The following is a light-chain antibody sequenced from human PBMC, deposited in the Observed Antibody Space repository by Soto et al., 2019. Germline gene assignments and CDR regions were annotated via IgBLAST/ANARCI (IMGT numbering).Light chain of an antibody. V-gene: IGKV3-15*01. CDR3: QQYNNWPRT. J-gene: IGKJ5*01. CDR1: QTVSSY. Sequence: EIVLTQSPATLTLSPWERAAPSCRASQTVSSYLLWYQQKPGQAPRLFIYDASTRATGIPARFSGSGAGTEFTLTISSLQSEDFAVYYCQQYNNWPRTFGQGTRLEIK. CDR2: DAS.